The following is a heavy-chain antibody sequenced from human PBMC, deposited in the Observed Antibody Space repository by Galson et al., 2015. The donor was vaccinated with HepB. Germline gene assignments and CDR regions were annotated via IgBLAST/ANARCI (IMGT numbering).Heavy chain of an antibody. Sequence: SLRLSCAASGFAFSSYAMHWVRQAPGKGLEYVSGVISSGGSTYYADSVKGRFTISRDNSKNTLYLQMSSLRAEDTAVYYCVKVLQGYYYYMDVWGKGTTVTVSS. V-gene: IGHV3-64D*06. J-gene: IGHJ6*03. CDR2: VISSGGST. CDR3: VKVLQGYYYYMDV. CDR1: GFAFSSYA.